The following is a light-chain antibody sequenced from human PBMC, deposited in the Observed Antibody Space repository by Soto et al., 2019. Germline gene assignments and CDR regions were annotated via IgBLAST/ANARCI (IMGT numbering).Light chain of an antibody. V-gene: IGKV3-20*01. Sequence: EIVLTQSPGTLSLSPGERATLSCRASQSISSSYLAWYQQKPCQAPRLLIYAASSRATGIPDRFIGSGSGTDFTLTISTLEPEDFGVYYCQQYVSSSYTFGQGTQLESK. CDR2: AAS. CDR1: QSISSSY. CDR3: QQYVSSSYT. J-gene: IGKJ2*01.